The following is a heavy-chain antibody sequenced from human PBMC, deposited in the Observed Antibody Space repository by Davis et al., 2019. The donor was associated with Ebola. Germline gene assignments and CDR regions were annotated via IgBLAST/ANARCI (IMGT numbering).Heavy chain of an antibody. D-gene: IGHD3-22*01. Sequence: PSETLSLTCAVNGAPFSAYYWTYIRQSPGMGLEWIGEINHSGISSYNPALKTRVRMSVDPSKNQFSLRLRSVTAADTAVYYCARGSVKMDSWGQGILVTVSS. CDR2: INHSGIS. V-gene: IGHV4-34*01. CDR3: ARGSVKMDS. CDR1: GAPFSAYY. J-gene: IGHJ4*02.